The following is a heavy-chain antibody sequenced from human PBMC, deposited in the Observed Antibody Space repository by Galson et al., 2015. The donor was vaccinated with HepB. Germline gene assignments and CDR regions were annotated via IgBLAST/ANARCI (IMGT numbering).Heavy chain of an antibody. D-gene: IGHD3-22*01. V-gene: IGHV3-23*01. Sequence: SLRLSCAASGFSFSSYAMNWVRQAPGKGLEWVSAISFSGGSTFYADSVKGRFTISRDNSKNTVYLQMNSLRAEDTAVYYCAKDGLYYYDSSGYYDFWGQGTLVTVSS. J-gene: IGHJ4*02. CDR1: GFSFSSYA. CDR2: ISFSGGST. CDR3: AKDGLYYYDSSGYYDF.